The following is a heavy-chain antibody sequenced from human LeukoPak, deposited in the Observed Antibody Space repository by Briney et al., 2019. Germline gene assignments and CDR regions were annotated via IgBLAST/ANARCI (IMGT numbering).Heavy chain of an antibody. CDR3: ARGAYTYVY. CDR1: GFTFSSYW. Sequence: GGSLRLSCAASGFTFSSYWMSWVRQAPGKGLEWVANMNQDGSAKYYVDSVKGRFTISRDNAKNSLYLQMNSLRAGDTAAYYCARGAYTYVYWGQGTLVTVSS. J-gene: IGHJ4*02. CDR2: MNQDGSAK. V-gene: IGHV3-7*05. D-gene: IGHD5-18*01.